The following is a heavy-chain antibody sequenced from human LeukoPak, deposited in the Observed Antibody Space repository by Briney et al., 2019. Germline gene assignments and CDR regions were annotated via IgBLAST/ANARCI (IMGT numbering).Heavy chain of an antibody. CDR3: ASQVRAGGGMDV. D-gene: IGHD1-26*01. J-gene: IGHJ6*02. CDR2: ISGGSSST. V-gene: IGHV3-48*02. Sequence: PGGSLRLSCAASSFTVSSYNMYWVRQAPGKGLEWVSYISGGSSSTYSSGSVKGRFTISRDSSDNSVYLHMNSLRDEDTAMYYCASQVRAGGGMDVWGQGTTVTVSS. CDR1: SFTVSSYN.